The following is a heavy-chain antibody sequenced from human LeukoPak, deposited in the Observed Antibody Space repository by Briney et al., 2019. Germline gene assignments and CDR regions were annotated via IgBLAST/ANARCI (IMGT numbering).Heavy chain of an antibody. Sequence: GGSLRLSCAASGFTFSSYAMSWVRQAPGKGLEWVANIKQDGSEKYYVDSVKGRFTISRDNAKNSLYLQMNSLRAEDTAVYYCARGGSHWGQGTLVTVSS. D-gene: IGHD3-16*01. CDR3: ARGGSH. J-gene: IGHJ4*02. CDR1: GFTFSSYA. CDR2: IKQDGSEK. V-gene: IGHV3-7*01.